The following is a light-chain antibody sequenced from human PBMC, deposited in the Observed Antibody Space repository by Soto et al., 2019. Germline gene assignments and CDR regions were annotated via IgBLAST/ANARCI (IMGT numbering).Light chain of an antibody. J-gene: IGKJ2*01. V-gene: IGKV2-30*01. CDR1: QSLAYSDGNTY. CDR2: KVS. CDR3: MQGTHWPPYT. Sequence: DVVMTQSPLSLPVTLGQPASISCRSSQSLAYSDGNTYLNWFQQRPGQSPRRLIYKVSNRDSGVPDRLSGGGSGTDFTLKISRVEAEDVGVYYCMQGTHWPPYTFGQGTKLEIK.